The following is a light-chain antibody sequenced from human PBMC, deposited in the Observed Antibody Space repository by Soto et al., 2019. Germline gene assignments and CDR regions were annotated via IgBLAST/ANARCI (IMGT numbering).Light chain of an antibody. V-gene: IGKV3-11*01. CDR3: QQRSNWPPLT. Sequence: EIVLTHSPATLSLSPGEIATLSCRASQSVSSYLAWYQQKPGQAPRLLIYDASNRATGIPARFSGSGSGTDFTLTISSLEPEDFAVYYCQQRSNWPPLTFGGGTRWIS. CDR1: QSVSSY. J-gene: IGKJ4*01. CDR2: DAS.